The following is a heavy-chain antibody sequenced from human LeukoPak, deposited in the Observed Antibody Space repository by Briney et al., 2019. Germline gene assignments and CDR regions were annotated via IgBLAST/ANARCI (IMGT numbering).Heavy chain of an antibody. CDR3: ATTLNIATASYF. CDR1: GFTFNSYW. D-gene: IGHD6-13*01. CDR2: VQQDGSEK. Sequence: PGGSLRLSCAASGFTFNSYWMSWVRQAPGKGLEWVANVQQDGSEKYYVDSVKGRFTISRDNAKNSVYLQMNSLRAEDTAIYYCATTLNIATASYFWGQGTLVTVSS. V-gene: IGHV3-7*01. J-gene: IGHJ4*02.